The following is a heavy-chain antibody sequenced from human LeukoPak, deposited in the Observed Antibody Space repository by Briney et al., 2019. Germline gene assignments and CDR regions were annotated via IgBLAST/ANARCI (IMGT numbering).Heavy chain of an antibody. CDR2: IYGGGST. D-gene: IGHD3-16*02. CDR1: EFSVGSNY. Sequence: GGSLRLSCAASEFSVGSNYMTWVRQAPGKGLEWVSLIYGGGSTYYADSVKGRFTISRDNSKNTLYLQMNSLRAEDTAVYYCASRGITFGGVIVNLDAFDIWGQGTMVTVSS. V-gene: IGHV3-66*01. CDR3: ASRGITFGGVIVNLDAFDI. J-gene: IGHJ3*02.